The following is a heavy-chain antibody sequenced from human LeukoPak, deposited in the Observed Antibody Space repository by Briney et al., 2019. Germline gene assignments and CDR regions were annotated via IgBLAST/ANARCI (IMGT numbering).Heavy chain of an antibody. D-gene: IGHD2-15*01. V-gene: IGHV1-18*01. Sequence: ASVKVSCKASGYTFTSYGISWVRQAPGQGLEWMGWISAYNGNTKYAQKLQGRVTMTTDTSTSTAYMELRSLRSDDTAVYYCARDGDIVVVVAAIGFDYWGQGTLVTVSS. J-gene: IGHJ4*02. CDR2: ISAYNGNT. CDR3: ARDGDIVVVVAAIGFDY. CDR1: GYTFTSYG.